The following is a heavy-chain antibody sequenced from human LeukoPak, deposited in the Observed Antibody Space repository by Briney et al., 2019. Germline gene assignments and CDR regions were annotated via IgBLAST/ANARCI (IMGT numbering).Heavy chain of an antibody. Sequence: PSETLSLTCTVSGGSISTYYWSWIRQPPEKGLEWIGYVYYSGSTKYNPSLKSRVTISMDTANNQFSLELSSVTAADTAVYYCARGTNWNDDPYFDYWGQGTLVTVSS. V-gene: IGHV4-59*01. CDR1: GGSISTYY. J-gene: IGHJ4*02. D-gene: IGHD1-20*01. CDR3: ARGTNWNDDPYFDY. CDR2: VYYSGST.